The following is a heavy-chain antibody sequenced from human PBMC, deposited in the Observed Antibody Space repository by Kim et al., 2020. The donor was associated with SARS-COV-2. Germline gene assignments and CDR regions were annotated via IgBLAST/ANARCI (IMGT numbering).Heavy chain of an antibody. Sequence: GGSLRLSCAASGFTFSSYAMSWVRQAPGKGLEWVSAISGSGGSTYYADSVKGRFTISRDNSKNTLYLQMNSLRAEDTAVYYCAKVLSPFYSRSWYGSPKDGRQKYYFEYWGQGTLVTVSS. V-gene: IGHV3-23*01. J-gene: IGHJ4*02. CDR3: AKVLSPFYSRSWYGSPKDGRQKYYFEY. CDR2: ISGSGGST. CDR1: GFTFSSYA. D-gene: IGHD6-13*01.